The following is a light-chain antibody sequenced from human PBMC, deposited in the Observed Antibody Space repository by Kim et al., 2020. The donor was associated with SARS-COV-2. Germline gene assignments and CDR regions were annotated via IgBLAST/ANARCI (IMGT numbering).Light chain of an antibody. V-gene: IGKV3-15*01. Sequence: SVSPGESATLSCSASQSVSSNLAWYQQKPGQAPRLLIYGASTRATGIPARFSASGSGTEFTLTISSLQSEDFAVYYCQQYYNWPYTFGQGTKLEI. J-gene: IGKJ2*01. CDR3: QQYYNWPYT. CDR2: GAS. CDR1: QSVSSN.